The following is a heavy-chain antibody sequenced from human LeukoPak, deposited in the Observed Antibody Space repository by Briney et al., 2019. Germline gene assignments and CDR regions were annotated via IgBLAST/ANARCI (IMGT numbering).Heavy chain of an antibody. Sequence: GGSLRLSCAASGFTFSSYSMNWVRQAPGKGLEWVSSISSSSSYIYYADSVKGRFTISRDNAKNSLYLQMNTLRAEDTAVYYCARDLFSSSSDGEYYFDYWGQGTLVTVSS. J-gene: IGHJ4*02. CDR2: ISSSSSYI. V-gene: IGHV3-21*01. D-gene: IGHD6-6*01. CDR3: ARDLFSSSSDGEYYFDY. CDR1: GFTFSSYS.